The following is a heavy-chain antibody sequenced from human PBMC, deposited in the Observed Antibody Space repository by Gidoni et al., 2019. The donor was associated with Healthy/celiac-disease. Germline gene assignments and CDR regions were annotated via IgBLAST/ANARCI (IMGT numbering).Heavy chain of an antibody. Sequence: QVQLVESGGGVVQPGRSLRLSCAASGFTFSSYAMHWVRQAPGKGLEWVAVISYDGSNKYYADSVKGRFTISRDNSKNTLYLQMNSLRAEDTAVYYCARGVYSSSWYPGTWGQGTLVTVSS. V-gene: IGHV3-30-3*01. D-gene: IGHD6-13*01. CDR3: ARGVYSSSWYPGT. CDR2: ISYDGSNK. CDR1: GFTFSSYA. J-gene: IGHJ4*02.